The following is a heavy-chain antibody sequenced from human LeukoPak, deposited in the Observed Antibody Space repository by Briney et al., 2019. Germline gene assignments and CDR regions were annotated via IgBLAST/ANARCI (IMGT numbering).Heavy chain of an antibody. D-gene: IGHD6-13*01. V-gene: IGHV4-38-2*02. CDR1: GYSISSGYY. J-gene: IGHJ4*02. CDR2: IYHSGNT. CDR3: ARDWGSSWYRGYFDY. Sequence: SETLSLTCTISGYSISSGYYWGWIRQPPGKGLEWIGSIYHSGNTYYNPSPKSRLTISVDTSKNQLSLKLSSVTAADTAVYYCARDWGSSWYRGYFDYWGQGTLVTVSS.